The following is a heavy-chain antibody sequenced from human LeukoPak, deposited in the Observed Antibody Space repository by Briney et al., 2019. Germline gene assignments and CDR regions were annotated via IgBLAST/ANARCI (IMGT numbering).Heavy chain of an antibody. CDR2: ISSSSSYI. Sequence: GGSLRLSCAASGFTFSSYSMNWVRQAPGKGLEWVSSISSSSSYIYYADSVKGRFTISRDNAKNSLYLQMNSLRAEDTAAYYCARDTRTDSMDSFDIWGQGTMVTVSS. CDR3: ARDTRTDSMDSFDI. J-gene: IGHJ3*02. D-gene: IGHD3-22*01. CDR1: GFTFSSYS. V-gene: IGHV3-21*01.